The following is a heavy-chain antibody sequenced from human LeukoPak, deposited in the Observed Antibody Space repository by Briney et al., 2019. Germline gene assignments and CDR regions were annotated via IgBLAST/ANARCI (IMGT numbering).Heavy chain of an antibody. Sequence: ASVKVSCKASGYTFTSYYMHWVRQAPGQGLEWMGIINPSGGSTSYAQKFQGRVTMTRDTSTSTVYMELSSLRSEDTAVYYCARAHYYDSSGYDAFDIWGQGTMVTVSS. CDR2: INPSGGST. J-gene: IGHJ3*02. D-gene: IGHD3-22*01. CDR1: GYTFTSYY. V-gene: IGHV1-46*01. CDR3: ARAHYYDSSGYDAFDI.